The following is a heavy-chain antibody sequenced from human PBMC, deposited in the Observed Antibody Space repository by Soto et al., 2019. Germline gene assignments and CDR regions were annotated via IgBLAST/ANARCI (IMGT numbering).Heavy chain of an antibody. CDR2: IKHDGSEK. CDR1: GFTFRSYW. CDR3: AGAGRIMITFGGVIVPSWFDP. D-gene: IGHD3-16*02. J-gene: IGHJ5*02. V-gene: IGHV3-7*04. Sequence: GGSLRLSCAASGFTFRSYWMHWVRQAPGKGLGWVSRIKHDGSEKYYVDSVKGRFTISRDNAKNTLYLQMNSLRAEDTAVYYCAGAGRIMITFGGVIVPSWFDPWGQGTLVTVSS.